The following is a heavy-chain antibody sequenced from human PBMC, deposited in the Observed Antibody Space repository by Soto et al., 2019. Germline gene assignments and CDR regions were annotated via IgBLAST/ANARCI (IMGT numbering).Heavy chain of an antibody. Sequence: PGGSLRLSCAASGLTCSSYGMHWVRQAPGKGLEWVAVISYDGSNKYYADSVKGRFTISRDNSKNTLYLQMNSLRAEDTAVYYCARGPYSVSYLAYFDYWGQGTLVTVSS. CDR3: ARGPYSVSYLAYFDY. D-gene: IGHD1-26*01. J-gene: IGHJ4*02. CDR1: GLTCSSYG. V-gene: IGHV3-30*03. CDR2: ISYDGSNK.